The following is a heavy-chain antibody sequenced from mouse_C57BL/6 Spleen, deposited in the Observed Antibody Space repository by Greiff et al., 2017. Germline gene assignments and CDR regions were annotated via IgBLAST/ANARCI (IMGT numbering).Heavy chain of an antibody. CDR1: GYTFTDYY. J-gene: IGHJ4*01. Sequence: EVQLQQSGPELVKPGASVKISCKASGYTFTDYYMNWVKQSHGKSLEWIGDINPDNGGTSYDQKFKGKATLTVDKSSSTAYMELRSLTSEDSAVYYWATGDYAMDYWGQGTSVTVSS. V-gene: IGHV1-26*01. D-gene: IGHD1-1*02. CDR2: INPDNGGT. CDR3: ATGDYAMDY.